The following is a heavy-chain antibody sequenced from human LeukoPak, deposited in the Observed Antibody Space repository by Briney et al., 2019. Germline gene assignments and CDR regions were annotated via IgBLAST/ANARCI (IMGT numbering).Heavy chain of an antibody. CDR2: ISSSSSYI. D-gene: IGHD3-22*01. CDR1: GFTFSSYS. Sequence: GGSLRLSCAASGFTFSSYSMNWVRQAPGKGLEWVSSISSSSSYIYYADSVKGRFTISRDNAKNSLYLQMNSLRAEDTAVYYCARVRYDGSGYYSIFDYWGQGTRVTVSS. V-gene: IGHV3-21*01. CDR3: ARVRYDGSGYYSIFDY. J-gene: IGHJ4*02.